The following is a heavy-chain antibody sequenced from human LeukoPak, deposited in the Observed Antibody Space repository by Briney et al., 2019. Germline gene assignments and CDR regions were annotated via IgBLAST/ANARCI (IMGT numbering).Heavy chain of an antibody. CDR2: IYHSGST. CDR3: ARGQGGGYYDFWSGYYKWFDP. Sequence: SETLSLTCTVSGYSISSGYYWGWIRQPPGKGLEWIGSIYHSGSTYYNPSLKSRVTISVDTSKNQFSLKLSSVTAADTAVYYCARGQGGGYYDFWSGYYKWFDPWGQGTLVTVSS. D-gene: IGHD3-3*01. CDR1: GYSISSGYY. J-gene: IGHJ5*02. V-gene: IGHV4-38-2*02.